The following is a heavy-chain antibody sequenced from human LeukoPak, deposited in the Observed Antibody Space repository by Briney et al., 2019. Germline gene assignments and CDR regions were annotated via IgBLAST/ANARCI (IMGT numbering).Heavy chain of an antibody. CDR1: GYTFTGYY. CDR2: INPSDGTT. Sequence: ASMKVSCKASGYTFTGYYIHWVRQAPGQGLEWMGIINPSDGTTSYAQKFQGRVTMTRDTSTSTVYMELGSLRSEDTAVYYCARAPANKYDSRLPEDYWGQGTLVTVCS. V-gene: IGHV1-46*01. CDR3: ARAPANKYDSRLPEDY. J-gene: IGHJ4*02. D-gene: IGHD3-22*01.